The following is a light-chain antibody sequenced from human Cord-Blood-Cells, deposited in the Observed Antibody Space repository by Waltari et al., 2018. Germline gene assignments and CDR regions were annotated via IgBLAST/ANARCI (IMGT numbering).Light chain of an antibody. Sequence: EIVLTQSPGTLSFSPGERATLSCRASQSVSSSYLAWYQQKPGQAPRLLIYGASSRATGIPDRFSGSGSGTDFTLTISSLEPEDFAVYYCQQYGSSPLTFGGGTKVEIK. V-gene: IGKV3-20*01. CDR1: QSVSSSY. CDR2: GAS. CDR3: QQYGSSPLT. J-gene: IGKJ4*01.